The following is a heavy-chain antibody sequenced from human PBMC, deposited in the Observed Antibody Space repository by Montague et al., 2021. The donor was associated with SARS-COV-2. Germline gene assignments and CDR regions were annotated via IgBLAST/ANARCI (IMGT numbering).Heavy chain of an antibody. CDR3: AVELNYFFDY. D-gene: IGHD1-7*01. J-gene: IGHJ4*02. CDR1: GDSITNTRYF. Sequence: SETLSLTCNVSGDSITNTRYFWGWIRQPPGKALEWIGSINHNGKTYYNPSLERRALLSIDTSKNQFSLRLSSVIASDTAVYYCAVELNYFFDYWGQGFLVSVSS. CDR2: INHNGKT. V-gene: IGHV4-39*01.